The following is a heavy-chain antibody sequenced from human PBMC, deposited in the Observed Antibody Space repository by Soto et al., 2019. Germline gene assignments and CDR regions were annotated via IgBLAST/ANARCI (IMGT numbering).Heavy chain of an antibody. Sequence: QVQLVESGGGVVQPGRSLRLSCAASGFTFSSYGMHWVRQAPGKGLEWVAVISYDGSNKNYADSVKGRFTISRDNSKNTLYLQMNSLRAEDTAVYYCAKDSAEQLHILDYWGQGTLVTVSS. CDR2: ISYDGSNK. J-gene: IGHJ4*02. D-gene: IGHD6-6*01. CDR3: AKDSAEQLHILDY. CDR1: GFTFSSYG. V-gene: IGHV3-30*18.